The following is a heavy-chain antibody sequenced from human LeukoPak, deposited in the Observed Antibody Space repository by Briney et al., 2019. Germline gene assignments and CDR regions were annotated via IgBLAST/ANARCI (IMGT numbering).Heavy chain of an antibody. CDR2: IYYSGST. V-gene: IGHV4-59*01. D-gene: IGHD1-14*01. J-gene: IGHJ4*02. CDR1: GVSISSYY. CDR3: AGGAGSFAD. Sequence: PSETLSLTCTVSGVSISSYYWSWIRQPPGKGLEWIGYIYYSGSTNYNPSLKSRVTISVDTSKNQFSLKLSSVTAADTAVYYCAGGAGSFADWGQGTLVTVSS.